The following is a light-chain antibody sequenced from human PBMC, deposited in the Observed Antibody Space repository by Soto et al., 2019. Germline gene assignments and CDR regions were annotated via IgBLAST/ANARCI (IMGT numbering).Light chain of an antibody. CDR2: RTS. CDR3: LQDYNYPPT. Sequence: EIVMTQSPATLSVSPGERATLSCRASQSISSNLAWYQQKPGQAPRLLMFRTSSRATGFPARFSGSGSGTEFNLTISSLQSEDFGVYYCLQDYNYPPTFGQGTKVEIK. J-gene: IGKJ1*01. V-gene: IGKV3-15*01. CDR1: QSISSN.